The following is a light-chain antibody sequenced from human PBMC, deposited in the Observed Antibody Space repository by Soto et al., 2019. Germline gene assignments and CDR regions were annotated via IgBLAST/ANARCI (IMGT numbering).Light chain of an antibody. CDR2: GAS. Sequence: DIQMTQSPSSLSAFVGDSVTITCHASQRISTFLNWYHQKPGKAPQLLIFGASGLQTGVPSRFSGSGSGTDFTLTISSLQPEDFATYYCQQAYSFPLTFGGGTKVDIK. CDR3: QQAYSFPLT. CDR1: QRISTF. V-gene: IGKV1-39*01. J-gene: IGKJ4*01.